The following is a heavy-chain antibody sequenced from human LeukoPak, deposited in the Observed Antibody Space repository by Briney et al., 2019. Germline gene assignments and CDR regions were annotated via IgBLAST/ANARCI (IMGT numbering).Heavy chain of an antibody. Sequence: GRSLRLSCAASEFTFSTYAMHWVRQAPGKGLEWVAVISYDGSNKYYADSVKGRFTISSDNSKSTLYLQMNNLRADDTAVYSCARDRAGYYDSSGPLDYWGQGTLVTVSS. V-gene: IGHV3-30-3*01. D-gene: IGHD3-22*01. CDR3: ARDRAGYYDSSGPLDY. J-gene: IGHJ4*02. CDR1: EFTFSTYA. CDR2: ISYDGSNK.